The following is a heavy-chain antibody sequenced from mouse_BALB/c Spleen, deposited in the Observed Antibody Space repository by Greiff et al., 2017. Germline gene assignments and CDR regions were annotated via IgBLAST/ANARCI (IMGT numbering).Heavy chain of an antibody. CDR3: AGGNYAWFAY. J-gene: IGHJ3*01. CDR1: GFTFSSYG. D-gene: IGHD2-1*01. CDR2: ISSGGSYT. V-gene: IGHV5-6*01. Sequence: EVQVVESGGDLVKPGGSLKLSCAASGFTFSSYGMSWVRQTPDKRLEWVATISSGGSYTYYPDSVKGRFTISRDNAKNTLYLQMSSLKSEDTAMYYCAGGNYAWFAYWGQGTLVTVSA.